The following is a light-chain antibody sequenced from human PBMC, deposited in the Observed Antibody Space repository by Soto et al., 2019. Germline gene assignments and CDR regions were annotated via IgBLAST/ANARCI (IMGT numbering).Light chain of an antibody. CDR3: QQYGRPPKT. J-gene: IGKJ1*01. V-gene: IGKV3-20*01. CDR1: QSVSSSY. CDR2: GAS. Sequence: EIVLTQSPGTLSLSPGERATLSCMASQSVSSSYLAWYQQKPGQAPRLLIYGASIRATGIPDRFSGSGSGTDFTLTISRLEPEDFAVYFCQQYGRPPKTFGLGTKVDIK.